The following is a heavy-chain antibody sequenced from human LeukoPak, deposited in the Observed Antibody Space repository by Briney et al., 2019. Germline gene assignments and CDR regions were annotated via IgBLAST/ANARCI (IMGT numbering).Heavy chain of an antibody. CDR3: ARQRYGFGEMNGDY. D-gene: IGHD3-10*01. J-gene: IGHJ4*02. CDR2: IIPILGIA. CDR1: GGTFSSYA. Sequence: SVEVSCKASGGTFSSYAISWVRQAPGQGLEWMGRIIPILGIANYAQKFQGRVTITADKSTSTAYMELSSLRSEDTAVYYCARQRYGFGEMNGDYWGQGTLVTVSS. V-gene: IGHV1-69*04.